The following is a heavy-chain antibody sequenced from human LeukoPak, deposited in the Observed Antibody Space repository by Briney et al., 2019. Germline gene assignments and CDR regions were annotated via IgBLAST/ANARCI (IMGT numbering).Heavy chain of an antibody. D-gene: IGHD2-15*01. CDR2: IYYSGST. CDR1: GGSISSYY. V-gene: IGHV4-59*01. CDR3: ARGGGLHPFDY. Sequence: SETLSLTCTVSGGSISSYYWSWIRQPPGKGLEWVGYIYYSGSTNYNPSLKSRVTISVDTSKNQFTLKLSSVTAADTAVYYCARGGGLHPFDYWGQGTLVTVSS. J-gene: IGHJ4*02.